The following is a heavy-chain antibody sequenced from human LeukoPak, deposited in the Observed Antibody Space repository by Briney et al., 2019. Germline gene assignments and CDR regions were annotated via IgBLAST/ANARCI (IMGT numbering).Heavy chain of an antibody. J-gene: IGHJ4*02. CDR3: ARGPGQIDY. CDR1: GFIFSNYG. Sequence: GGSLRLSCAASGFIFSNYGMNWVRQAPGKGLEWVAAISASGSATSYADSVRGRFTISRDNSKNSLYLQMNSLRAEDTAVYYCARGPGQIDYWGQGTLVTVSS. V-gene: IGHV3-23*01. CDR2: ISASGSAT.